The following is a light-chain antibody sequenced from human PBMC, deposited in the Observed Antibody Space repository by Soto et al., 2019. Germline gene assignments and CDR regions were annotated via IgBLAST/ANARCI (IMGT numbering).Light chain of an antibody. CDR1: QSVSSSY. Sequence: EIVLTQSPGTLSLSPGERATLSCRASQSVSSSYLAWYQQKPGQAPRLLIYGASSRATGIPDRFSGSGSGTDFTLTISRLEPEDFVVYHCQQYVNSRYTFGQGTKLEIK. CDR3: QQYVNSRYT. J-gene: IGKJ2*01. V-gene: IGKV3-20*01. CDR2: GAS.